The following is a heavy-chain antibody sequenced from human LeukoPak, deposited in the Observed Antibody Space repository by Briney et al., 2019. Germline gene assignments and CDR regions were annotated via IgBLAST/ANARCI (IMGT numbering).Heavy chain of an antibody. CDR1: GGSISSYY. CDR2: IYYSGST. J-gene: IGHJ6*02. V-gene: IGHV4-59*12. D-gene: IGHD2-8*01. CDR3: ARDLRVSPYYYYYYGMDV. Sequence: SETLSLTCTVSGGSISSYYWSWIRQPPGKGLEWIGYIYYSGSTNYNPSLKSRVTISVDTSKNQFSLKLSSVTAADTAVYYCARDLRVSPYYYYYYGMDVWGQGTTVTVSS.